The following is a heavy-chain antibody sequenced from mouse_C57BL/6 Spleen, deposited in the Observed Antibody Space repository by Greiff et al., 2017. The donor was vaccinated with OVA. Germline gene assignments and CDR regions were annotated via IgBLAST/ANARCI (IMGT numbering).Heavy chain of an antibody. CDR3: ARSKGFAY. V-gene: IGHV1-18*01. J-gene: IGHJ3*01. CDR2: INPNNGGT. CDR1: GYTFTDYN. Sequence: EVKVVESGPELVKPGASVKIPCKASGYTFTDYNMDWVKQSHGKSLEWIGDINPNNGGTIYNQKFKGKATLTVDKSSSTAYMELRSLTSEDTAVYYGARSKGFAYWGQGTLVTVSA.